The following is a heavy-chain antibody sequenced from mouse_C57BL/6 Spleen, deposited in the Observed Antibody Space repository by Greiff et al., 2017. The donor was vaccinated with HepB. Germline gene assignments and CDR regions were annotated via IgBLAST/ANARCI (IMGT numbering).Heavy chain of an antibody. D-gene: IGHD2-5*01. CDR3: ASPYSNGAMDY. CDR2: IYPGDGDT. J-gene: IGHJ4*01. CDR1: GYAFSSYW. V-gene: IGHV1-80*01. Sequence: VQLQQSGAELVKPGASVKISCKASGYAFSSYWMNWVKQRPGKGLEWIGQIYPGDGDTNYNGKFKGKATLTADKSSSTAYMQLSSLTSEDSAVYFCASPYSNGAMDYWGQGTSVTVSS.